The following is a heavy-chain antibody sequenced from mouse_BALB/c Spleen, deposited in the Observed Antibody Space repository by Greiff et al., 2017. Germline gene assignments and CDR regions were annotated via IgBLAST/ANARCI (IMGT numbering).Heavy chain of an antibody. Sequence: QVQLQQSGPGLVQPSQCLSITCTVSGFSLTSYGVHWVRQSPGQGLEWLGVIWSGGSTDYNAAFISRLSISKDNSKSQVFFKMNSLQANDTAIYYCARSGDRYETYAMDYWGQGTSVTVSS. CDR3: ARSGDRYETYAMDY. V-gene: IGHV2-2*02. D-gene: IGHD2-14*01. J-gene: IGHJ4*01. CDR1: GFSLTSYG. CDR2: IWSGGST.